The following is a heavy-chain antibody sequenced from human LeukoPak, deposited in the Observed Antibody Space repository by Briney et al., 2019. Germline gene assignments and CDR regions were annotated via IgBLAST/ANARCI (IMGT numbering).Heavy chain of an antibody. V-gene: IGHV3-21*01. CDR1: GFTFSNAW. J-gene: IGHJ6*02. Sequence: KPGGSLRLSCAASGFTFSNAWMSWVRQAPGKGLEWVSSISSSSGYIYYADSVRGRFTISGDNAKNSLYLQMNSLRAEDTAMYYCARDMGEGSTSSHGMDVWGQGTTVTVSS. CDR2: ISSSSGYI. CDR3: ARDMGEGSTSSHGMDV. D-gene: IGHD6-6*01.